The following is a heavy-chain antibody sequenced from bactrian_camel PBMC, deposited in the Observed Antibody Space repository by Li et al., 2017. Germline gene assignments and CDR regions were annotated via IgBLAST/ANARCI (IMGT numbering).Heavy chain of an antibody. D-gene: IGHD4*01. CDR3: AAGSLLLRRATCYGGNYY. CDR2: IYTVVGST. J-gene: IGHJ4*01. CDR1: GNTISANC. Sequence: HVQLVESGGDSVQAGGSLKLSCLVSGNTISANCMAWFRQAPGKEREGIAAIYTVVGSTYYAGSVKGRFTITQTGNTVYLQMNSLKPEDTAVYYCAAGSLLLRRATCYGGNYYWGQGTQVTVST. V-gene: IGHV3S54*01.